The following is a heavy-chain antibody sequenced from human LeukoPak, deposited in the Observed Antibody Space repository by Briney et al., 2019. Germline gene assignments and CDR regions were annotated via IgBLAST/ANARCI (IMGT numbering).Heavy chain of an antibody. CDR3: AREGSYYAASYAFDI. Sequence: PGGSLRLSCAASGFTFSSYAMSWVRQAPGKGLEWVSVIYSGGSTYYADSVKGRFTISRDNSKNTLYLQMNSLRAEDTAVYYCAREGSYYAASYAFDIWGQGTMVTVSS. CDR1: GFTFSSYA. D-gene: IGHD1-26*01. CDR2: IYSGGST. J-gene: IGHJ3*02. V-gene: IGHV3-53*01.